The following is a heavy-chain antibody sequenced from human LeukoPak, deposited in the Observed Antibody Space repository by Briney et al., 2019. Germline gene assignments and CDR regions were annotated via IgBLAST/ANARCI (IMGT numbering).Heavy chain of an antibody. CDR2: IYHSGST. V-gene: IGHV4-30-2*01. D-gene: IGHD7-27*01. CDR1: GGSISSGGYS. CDR3: ARVGTSRVFDP. J-gene: IGHJ5*02. Sequence: PSETLSLTCAVSGGSISSGGYSWSWIRQPPGKGLEWIGYIYHSGSTYYNPSLKSRVSMSIDKSNNQFSLNLISVTAADTAVYSCARVGTSRVFDPWGQGTLVTVSS.